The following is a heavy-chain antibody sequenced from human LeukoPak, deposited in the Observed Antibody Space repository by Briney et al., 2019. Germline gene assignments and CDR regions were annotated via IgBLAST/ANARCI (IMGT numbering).Heavy chain of an antibody. CDR2: IYTSGST. Sequence: SETLSLTRTVSGGSISSYYWSWIRQPAGKGLEWIGRIYTSGSTNYNPSLKSRVTMSVDTSKNQFSLKLSSVTAADTAVYYCATNQAYCSGGSCYSSIAYWGQGTLVTVSS. CDR1: GGSISSYY. J-gene: IGHJ4*02. CDR3: ATNQAYCSGGSCYSSIAY. D-gene: IGHD2-15*01. V-gene: IGHV4-4*07.